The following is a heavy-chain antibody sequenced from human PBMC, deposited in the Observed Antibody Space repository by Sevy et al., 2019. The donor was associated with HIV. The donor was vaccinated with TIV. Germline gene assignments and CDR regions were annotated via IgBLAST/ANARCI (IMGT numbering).Heavy chain of an antibody. CDR2: INSDGSST. Sequence: GESLKISCAASGFTFSSYWMHWVRQAPGKGLVRVSRINSDGSSTSYADSVKGRFTISRDNAKNTLYLQMNSLRAEDTAVYYCASFGGHFDYWGQGTLVTVSS. J-gene: IGHJ4*02. V-gene: IGHV3-74*01. CDR3: ASFGGHFDY. CDR1: GFTFSSYW. D-gene: IGHD3-16*01.